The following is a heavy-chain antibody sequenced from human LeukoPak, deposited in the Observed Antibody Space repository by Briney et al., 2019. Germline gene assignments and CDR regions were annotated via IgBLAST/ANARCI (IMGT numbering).Heavy chain of an antibody. CDR1: GFTFSSYS. V-gene: IGHV3-21*01. J-gene: IGHJ6*02. CDR3: ARGRGVRFLEWLSLHYGMDV. Sequence: GGSLRLSCAASGFTFSSYSMNWVRQAPGKGLEWVSSISSSSSYIYHADSVKGRFTISRDNAKNSLYLQMNSLRAEDTAVYYCARGRGVRFLEWLSLHYGMDVWGQGTTVTVSS. D-gene: IGHD3-3*01. CDR2: ISSSSSYI.